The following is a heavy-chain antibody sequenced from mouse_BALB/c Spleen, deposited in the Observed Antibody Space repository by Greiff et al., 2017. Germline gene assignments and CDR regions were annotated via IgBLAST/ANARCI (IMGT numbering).Heavy chain of an antibody. CDR3: SSCGNYWYYAMDY. D-gene: IGHD2-1*01. CDR2: IDPANGNT. V-gene: IGHV14-3*02. CDR1: GFHIKDTY. J-gene: IGHJ4*01. Sequence: EVQLQQSGAELVKPGASVKLSCTASGFHIKDTYMHWVKQRPEQGLEWIGRIDPANGNTKYDPKFQGKATITADTSSNTAYLQRSSLTSEDTAVYYCSSCGNYWYYAMDYWGQGTSGTVAS.